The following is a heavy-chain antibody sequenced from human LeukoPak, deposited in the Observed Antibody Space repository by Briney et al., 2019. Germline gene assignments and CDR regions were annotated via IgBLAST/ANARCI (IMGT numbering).Heavy chain of an antibody. D-gene: IGHD3-22*01. Sequence: PGGSLRLSCAASGFTFSSYWMSWIRQPPGKGLEWIGEINHSGSTNYNPSLKSQVTISVDTSKNQFSLKLSSVTAADTAVYYCARRYDSSGYHFDYWGQGTLVTVSS. V-gene: IGHV4-34*01. J-gene: IGHJ4*02. CDR3: ARRYDSSGYHFDY. CDR1: GFTFSSYW. CDR2: INHSGST.